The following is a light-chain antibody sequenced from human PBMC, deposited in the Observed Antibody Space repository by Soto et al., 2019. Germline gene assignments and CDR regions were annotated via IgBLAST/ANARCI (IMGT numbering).Light chain of an antibody. Sequence: TVLTQSPATLSLSPGERATLSCKASQSIGNSLGWFQQKPGQAPRILIDDAFNRATGIPARFTGSGSGSDFTLTISSLEPEDFGVYYCRQRYNWPLTFGGGTKVEIK. CDR1: QSIGNS. CDR2: DAF. J-gene: IGKJ4*01. V-gene: IGKV3-11*01. CDR3: RQRYNWPLT.